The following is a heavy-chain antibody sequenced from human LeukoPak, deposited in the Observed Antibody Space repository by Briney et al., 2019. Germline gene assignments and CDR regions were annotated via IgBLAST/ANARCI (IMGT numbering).Heavy chain of an antibody. J-gene: IGHJ5*02. CDR2: INHSGST. D-gene: IGHD3-16*01. CDR1: GGSFSGYY. Sequence: SETLSLTCAVCGGSFSGYYWSWIRQPPGKGLEWIGEINHSGSTNYNPSLKSRVTISVDTSKNQFSLKLSSVTAADTAVYYCALIEVNWFDPWGQGTLVTVSS. V-gene: IGHV4-34*01. CDR3: ALIEVNWFDP.